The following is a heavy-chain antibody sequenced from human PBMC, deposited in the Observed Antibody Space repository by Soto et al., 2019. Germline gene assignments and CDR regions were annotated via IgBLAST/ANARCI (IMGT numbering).Heavy chain of an antibody. CDR1: GFTFSSYA. D-gene: IGHD4-17*01. V-gene: IGHV3-23*01. CDR3: AKVGGGYGDYPFDY. J-gene: IGHJ4*02. Sequence: LRLSCAASGFTFSSYAMSWVRQAPGKGLEWVSAISGSGGSTYYADSVKGRFTISRDNSKNTLYLRMNSLRAEDTAVYYCAKVGGGYGDYPFDYWGQGTLVTVSS. CDR2: ISGSGGST.